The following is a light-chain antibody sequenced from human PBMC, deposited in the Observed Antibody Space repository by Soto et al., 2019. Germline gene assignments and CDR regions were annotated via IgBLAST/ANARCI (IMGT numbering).Light chain of an antibody. CDR2: DAS. CDR3: QQYNSYWT. CDR1: LSVGSW. Sequence: DIQMTQSPSTLSASVGDRVTITCRARLSVGSWLAWYQQKPGKARTPLIYDASTPESGVPSRFRGSGSGTVFTLTISSLQPHDFATYYCQQYNSYWTFGQGTKVDIK. J-gene: IGKJ1*01. V-gene: IGKV1-5*01.